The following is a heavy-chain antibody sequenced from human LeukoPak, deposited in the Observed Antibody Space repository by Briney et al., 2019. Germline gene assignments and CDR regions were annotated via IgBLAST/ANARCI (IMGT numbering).Heavy chain of an antibody. Sequence: GGSLRLSCAASGFTFSSYGMHWVRQAPGKGLEWVAVMSYDGSNKYYADSVKGRFTISRDNSKNTLYLQMNSLRAEDTAVYYCAKDPVYWGQGTLVTVSS. V-gene: IGHV3-30*18. CDR1: GFTFSSYG. J-gene: IGHJ4*02. CDR2: MSYDGSNK. CDR3: AKDPVY.